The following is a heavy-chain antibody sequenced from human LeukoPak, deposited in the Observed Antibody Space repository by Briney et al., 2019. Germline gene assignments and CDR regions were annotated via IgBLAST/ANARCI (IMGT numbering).Heavy chain of an antibody. V-gene: IGHV4-4*02. J-gene: IGHJ5*02. CDR3: ARDDVNRGNDGLSNRWFDP. Sequence: PSETLSLTCAVSGASISSINWWSWVRQPPGKGLEWIGEIYHSGSTNYNPSLKSRVTISVDKSKNQFSLKLSSVTAADTAVYYCARDDVNRGNDGLSNRWFDPWGQGTLVTVSS. CDR1: GASISSINW. D-gene: IGHD1-1*01. CDR2: IYHSGST.